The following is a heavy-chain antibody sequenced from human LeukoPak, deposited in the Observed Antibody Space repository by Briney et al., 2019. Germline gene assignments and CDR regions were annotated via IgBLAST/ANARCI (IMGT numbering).Heavy chain of an antibody. CDR3: ARAAEYSSGWYLFDF. CDR2: IYTSGGT. V-gene: IGHV4-4*07. Sequence: PSETLSLTCTVSGGSISNYYWTWIRQPAGKGLERIGRIYTSGGTNYNPSLKSRVTMSVDTSTNQFSLKLSSVTAADTAMYYCARAAEYSSGWYLFDFWGQGILVTVSA. D-gene: IGHD6-19*01. J-gene: IGHJ4*02. CDR1: GGSISNYY.